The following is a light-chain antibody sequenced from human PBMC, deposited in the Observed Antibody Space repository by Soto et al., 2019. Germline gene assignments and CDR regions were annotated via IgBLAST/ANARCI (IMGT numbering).Light chain of an antibody. CDR2: ATS. Sequence: DIQVTQSPSSVSASVGDRLTITCRASRTIDNYLNWYQQKPGRAPELVVYATSSLQSGVPSRFTGGGYGTHFNLTISGLQTEDFATYFCQQSYNTPITFGQGTRLEIK. V-gene: IGKV1-39*01. CDR1: RTIDNY. CDR3: QQSYNTPIT. J-gene: IGKJ5*01.